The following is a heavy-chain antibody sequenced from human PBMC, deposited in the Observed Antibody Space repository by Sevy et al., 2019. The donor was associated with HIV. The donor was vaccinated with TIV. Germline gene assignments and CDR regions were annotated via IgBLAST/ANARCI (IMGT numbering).Heavy chain of an antibody. CDR1: GFTVSGTH. V-gene: IGHV3-53*01. D-gene: IGHD6-19*01. Sequence: GGSLRLSCAAYGFTVSGTHMSWVRQAPGKGLEWVSLTSSGGGTNYANSVEGRIAISRDNSKNTLLPQMNSLRADDTAVYYCARVASSGWFYYYAMDVWGQGTTVTVSS. CDR2: TSSGGGT. J-gene: IGHJ6*02. CDR3: ARVASSGWFYYYAMDV.